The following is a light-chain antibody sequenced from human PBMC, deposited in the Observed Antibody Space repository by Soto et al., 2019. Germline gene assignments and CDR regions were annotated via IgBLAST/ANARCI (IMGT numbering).Light chain of an antibody. CDR3: QQYVSSPWA. V-gene: IGKV3-20*01. CDR2: GAS. J-gene: IGKJ1*01. Sequence: EIVLAQSPGTLSLSPGERATLSCRASQSVTNSFLAWYQQKPGQAPRLLIYGASRRATDIPDRFTGSGSGTDFTLTISRLEPEDFAVYYCQQYVSSPWAFGQGTKVE. CDR1: QSVTNSF.